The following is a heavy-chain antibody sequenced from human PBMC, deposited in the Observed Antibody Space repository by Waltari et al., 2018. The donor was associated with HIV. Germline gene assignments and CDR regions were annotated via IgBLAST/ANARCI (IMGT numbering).Heavy chain of an antibody. V-gene: IGHV3-48*02. Sequence: EVQLLESGGGLVQPGVSLRLSCVGSGFSFSTHSMNWVRQAPGKGLEWLSYISSNSDIMYYGDSVRGRFTGSRDNAKNSLYLQMNSLRDEDTAVYYCVRGYGTLEDFWGQGTLVTVS. CDR2: ISSNSDIM. CDR3: VRGYGTLEDF. CDR1: GFSFSTHS. J-gene: IGHJ4*02. D-gene: IGHD3-3*01.